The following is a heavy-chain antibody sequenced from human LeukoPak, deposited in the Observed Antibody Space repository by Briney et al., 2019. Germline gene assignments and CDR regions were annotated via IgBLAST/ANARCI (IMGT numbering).Heavy chain of an antibody. CDR1: GFTFSSYW. J-gene: IGHJ4*02. CDR2: IDGDGSST. V-gene: IGHV3-74*01. D-gene: IGHD1-26*01. CDR3: ATSGSYRFDY. Sequence: GGSLRLSCAASGFTFSSYWMQWVRQAPRKGLVWVSRIDGDGSSTNYADSVKGRFTISRDNAKNTLYLQMNSLRAEDTAVYYCATSGSYRFDYWGQGTLVTVSS.